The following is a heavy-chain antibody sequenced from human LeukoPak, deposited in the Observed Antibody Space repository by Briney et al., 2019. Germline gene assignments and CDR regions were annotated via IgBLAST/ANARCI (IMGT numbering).Heavy chain of an antibody. D-gene: IGHD3-3*01. CDR2: IYSGGST. V-gene: IGHV3-66*01. J-gene: IGHJ4*02. CDR1: GFCVSSNY. Sequence: GGSLRLSCAVSGFCVSSNYMSWVRQAPGKGLECVSIIYSGGSTYYADSVKGRFTVSRDNSRNRLWLQMNSLRVEDTAVYYCARVGGRVAPMDYWGQGTLVTVS. CDR3: ARVGGRVAPMDY.